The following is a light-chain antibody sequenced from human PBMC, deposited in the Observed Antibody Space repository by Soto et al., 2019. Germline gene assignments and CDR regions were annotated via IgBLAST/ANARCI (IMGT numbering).Light chain of an antibody. CDR3: SSFAGNNNLV. CDR1: SSDVGGYNY. Sequence: QSALTQPPSASGSPGQSVTISCTGTSSDVGGYNYVSWYQQHPGKAPQLMIYEVSKRPSGVPDRFSGSKSGNTASLTVSGLQAEDEADYYLSSFAGNNNLVFGGGTKLTVL. J-gene: IGLJ2*01. V-gene: IGLV2-8*01. CDR2: EVS.